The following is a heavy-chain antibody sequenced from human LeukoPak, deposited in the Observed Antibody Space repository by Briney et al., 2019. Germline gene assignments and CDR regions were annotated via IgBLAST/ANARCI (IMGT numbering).Heavy chain of an antibody. D-gene: IGHD2-21*02. J-gene: IGHJ3*02. V-gene: IGHV4-59*08. CDR3: ARQGVVVTAIPGSAFDI. CDR1: GGSISSYY. CDR2: IYYSGST. Sequence: PSETLSLTCTVSGGSISSYYWSWIRQPPGKGLEWIGSIYYSGSTYYNPSLKSRVTISVDTSKNQFSLKLSSVTAADTAVYYCARQGVVVTAIPGSAFDIWGQGTMVTVSS.